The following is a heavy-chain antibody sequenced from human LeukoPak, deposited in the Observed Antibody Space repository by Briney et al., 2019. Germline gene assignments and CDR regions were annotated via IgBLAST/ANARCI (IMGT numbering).Heavy chain of an antibody. Sequence: PGGSLRLSCAASGFAFSSYAMSWVRQAPGKGLEWVSGISNTGGKTYYAESVKGRFTISRDNSKNTVYLQMNSLRADDTAVYYCAKDCRGESMFDYWGQGTLVTVSS. CDR3: AKDCRGESMFDY. D-gene: IGHD3-10*01. J-gene: IGHJ4*02. V-gene: IGHV3-23*01. CDR2: ISNTGGKT. CDR1: GFAFSSYA.